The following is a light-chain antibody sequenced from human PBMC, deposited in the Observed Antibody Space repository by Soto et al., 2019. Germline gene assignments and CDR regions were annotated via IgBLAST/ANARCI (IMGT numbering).Light chain of an antibody. V-gene: IGLV6-57*03. CDR2: EDN. CDR3: QSYDSSKEV. J-gene: IGLJ3*02. Sequence: QSVSESPGKTVTISCTRSSGSIASNYVQWYQQRPGSAPTTVIYEDNQRPSGVPDRFSGSIDSSSNSASLTISGLKTEDEADYYCQSYDSSKEVFGGGTKLTVL. CDR1: SGSIASNY.